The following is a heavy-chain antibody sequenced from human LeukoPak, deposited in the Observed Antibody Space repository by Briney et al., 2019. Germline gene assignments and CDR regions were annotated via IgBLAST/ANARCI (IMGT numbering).Heavy chain of an antibody. Sequence: NLGESLKIPCKGSGYSFTSYWIGWVRQMPGKGPEWMGIIYPGDSDTRYNPSFQGQVTISADKSISTAYLQWSSLKASDTAMYYCATRSNSGYEFFDYWGQGTLVTVSS. D-gene: IGHD5-12*01. CDR2: IYPGDSDT. CDR1: GYSFTSYW. CDR3: ATRSNSGYEFFDY. V-gene: IGHV5-51*01. J-gene: IGHJ4*02.